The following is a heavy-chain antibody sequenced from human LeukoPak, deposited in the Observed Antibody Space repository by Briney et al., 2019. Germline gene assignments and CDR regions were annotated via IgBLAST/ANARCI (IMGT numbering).Heavy chain of an antibody. CDR1: GYTFTGYY. CDR2: INPDSGGT. Sequence: GASVKVSCKASGYTFTGYYMHWVRQAPGQGLEWMGWINPDSGGTNYAQKFQGRVTMTRDTSISTAYLELSSLRSDDTAVYYCARDSPAVWGSYWPPDYWGQGTLVTVSS. J-gene: IGHJ4*02. V-gene: IGHV1-2*02. CDR3: ARDSPAVWGSYWPPDY. D-gene: IGHD3-16*01.